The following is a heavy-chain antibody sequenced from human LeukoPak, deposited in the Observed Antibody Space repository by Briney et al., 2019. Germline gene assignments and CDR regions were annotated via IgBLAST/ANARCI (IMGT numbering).Heavy chain of an antibody. V-gene: IGHV3-7*01. Sequence: GGSLRLSCAASGFTFSSCWMSWVRQAPGKGLEWVANIKQDGSEKYYVDSVKGRFTISRDNAKNSLYLQMNSLRAEDTAVYYCARATPEDYGDYAFDPWGQGTLVTVSS. D-gene: IGHD4-17*01. J-gene: IGHJ5*02. CDR2: IKQDGSEK. CDR3: ARATPEDYGDYAFDP. CDR1: GFTFSSCW.